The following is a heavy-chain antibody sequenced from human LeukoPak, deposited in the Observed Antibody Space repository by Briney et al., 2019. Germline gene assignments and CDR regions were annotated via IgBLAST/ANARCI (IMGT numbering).Heavy chain of an antibody. Sequence: GGSLRLSCAASQVMFSAYNMHWVRQVPGKGLEWWAIIPQDGNTGHYADSVKGRFTISRDNSKDTVDLQMNSLRADDTAVYYCARDFNWAFDYWGQGTLVTVSS. CDR1: QVMFSAYN. CDR2: IPQDGNTG. V-gene: IGHV3-30-3*01. D-gene: IGHD3-16*01. CDR3: ARDFNWAFDY. J-gene: IGHJ4*02.